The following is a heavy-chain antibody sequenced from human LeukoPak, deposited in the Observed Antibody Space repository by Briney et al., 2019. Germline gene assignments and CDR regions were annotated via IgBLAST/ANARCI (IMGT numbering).Heavy chain of an antibody. CDR2: IWYDGSNK. Sequence: GGFQRLSCAASGFTLSSYGMHWVRQAPGKGLEWVAVIWYDGSNKYYADSVKGRFTISRDNSKNTLYLQMNSLRAEDTAVYYCARVGYCSGGSCYDYFQHWGQGTLVTVSS. D-gene: IGHD2-15*01. V-gene: IGHV3-33*01. J-gene: IGHJ1*01. CDR3: ARVGYCSGGSCYDYFQH. CDR1: GFTLSSYG.